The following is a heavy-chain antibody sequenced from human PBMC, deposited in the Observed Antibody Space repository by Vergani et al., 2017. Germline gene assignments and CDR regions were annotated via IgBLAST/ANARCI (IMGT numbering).Heavy chain of an antibody. Sequence: QVQLQESGPGLVKPSQTLSLTCTVSGGSISSGDYYWSWIRQPPGKGLEWIGYIYYSGSTYYNPSLKSRVTISVETSKNQFSLKLSSVTAADTAVYYCARGKGVVQLWYPSWYFDLWGRGTLVTVSS. CDR2: IYYSGST. D-gene: IGHD5-18*01. CDR3: ARGKGVVQLWYPSWYFDL. CDR1: GGSISSGDYY. J-gene: IGHJ2*01. V-gene: IGHV4-30-4*08.